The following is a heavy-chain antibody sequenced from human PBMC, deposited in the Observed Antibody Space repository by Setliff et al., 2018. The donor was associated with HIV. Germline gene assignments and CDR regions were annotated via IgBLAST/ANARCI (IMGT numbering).Heavy chain of an antibody. Sequence: SETLSLTCNVSGGSISSGGYYWSWIRQPAGKGLEWIGHIYTSGSTNYNPSLKSRVTISIDASKNQLSLKLSSVTAADTAVYYCARDRGGAAAGGYYYMDVWGKGTTVTV. CDR1: GGSISSGGYY. J-gene: IGHJ6*03. D-gene: IGHD6-13*01. CDR2: IYTSGST. V-gene: IGHV4-61*09. CDR3: ARDRGGAAAGGYYYMDV.